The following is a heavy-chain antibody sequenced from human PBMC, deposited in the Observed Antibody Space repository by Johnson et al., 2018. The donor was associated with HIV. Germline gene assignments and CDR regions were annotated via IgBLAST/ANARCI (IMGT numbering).Heavy chain of an antibody. CDR2: IKQDGSEK. Sequence: VQLVESGGGLVQPGGSLRLSCEASGFTFTNYWMSWVRQAPGKGLEWVADIKQDGSEKYYLDSVKGRFTISRDNAQKSLYLQMTNLRAEDTAVYYCVRDDGSNYEAFDIWGQGTMVAVSS. CDR3: VRDDGSNYEAFDI. D-gene: IGHD4-11*01. J-gene: IGHJ3*02. V-gene: IGHV3-7*05. CDR1: GFTFTNYW.